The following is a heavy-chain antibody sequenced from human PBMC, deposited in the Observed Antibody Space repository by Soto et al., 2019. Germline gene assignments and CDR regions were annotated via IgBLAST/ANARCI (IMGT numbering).Heavy chain of an antibody. Sequence: GGSLRLSCSASGFTFDDCAMHWVRQAPGKGPEWVSGISWDSATVGYAESVKGRFTISRDNSKNTLYLQMNSLRAEDTAVYYCAKGRPSSSGFIDYWGQGTLVTVSS. CDR3: AKGRPSSSGFIDY. V-gene: IGHV3-9*01. CDR1: GFTFDDCA. J-gene: IGHJ4*02. D-gene: IGHD3-22*01. CDR2: ISWDSATV.